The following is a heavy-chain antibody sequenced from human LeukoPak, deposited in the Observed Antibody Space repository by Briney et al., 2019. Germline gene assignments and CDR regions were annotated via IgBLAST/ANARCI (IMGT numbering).Heavy chain of an antibody. V-gene: IGHV3-23*01. CDR2: ITGSTGTT. Sequence: GGSLRLSCAASGFTFGSYAMNWVRQAPGKGLEWVSGITGSTGTTYYADSVKGRFTVSRENSKNTLYLQLNSLRAEDTAVYYCAREGSDNSGYDLDFWGQGTLVTVSS. CDR3: AREGSDNSGYDLDF. D-gene: IGHD3-9*01. J-gene: IGHJ4*02. CDR1: GFTFGSYA.